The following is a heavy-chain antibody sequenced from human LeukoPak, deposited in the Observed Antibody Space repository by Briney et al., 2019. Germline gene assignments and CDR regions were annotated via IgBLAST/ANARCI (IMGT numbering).Heavy chain of an antibody. D-gene: IGHD3-22*01. CDR2: ISGSSYYI. CDR3: ARDREPLPYYYDSSGSGDY. CDR1: GFTFSSYS. Sequence: GGSLTLSCAASGFTFSSYSMNWVRQAPGKGLEWVSSISGSSYYIYYADSVKGRFTISRDNAKNSLYLQMNSLRAEDTAVYYCARDREPLPYYYDSSGSGDYWGQGTLVTVSS. J-gene: IGHJ4*02. V-gene: IGHV3-21*01.